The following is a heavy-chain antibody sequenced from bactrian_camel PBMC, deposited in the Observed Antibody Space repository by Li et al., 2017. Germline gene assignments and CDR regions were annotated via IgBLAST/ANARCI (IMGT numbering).Heavy chain of an antibody. CDR1: GAHYRGHC. V-gene: IGHV3S53*01. CDR2: IDNDGTT. D-gene: IGHD3*01. J-gene: IGHJ4*01. CDR3: AARPHTFDCYTGSWWGRN. Sequence: QLVESGGGSVQTGGALRLSCAFSGAHYRGHCMGWFRQAPGKAREEVAHIDNDGTTKYADSVKGRFTVSQDNAKKNLYLEMNSLGPEDTGIYYCAARPHTFDCYTGSWWGRNWGQGTQVTVS.